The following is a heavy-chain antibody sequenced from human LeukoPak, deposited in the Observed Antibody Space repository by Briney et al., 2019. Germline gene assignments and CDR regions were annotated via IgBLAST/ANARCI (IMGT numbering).Heavy chain of an antibody. V-gene: IGHV1-3*01. CDR2: INAGNGNT. D-gene: IGHD3-3*01. CDR3: ARVSPRITIFGVVPTTRTWFDP. Sequence: ASVKVSCKASGYTFTSYAMHWVRQAPGQRLEWMGWINAGNGNTKYSQKFQGRVTMTRDTSISTAYMELSRLRSDDTAVYYCARVSPRITIFGVVPTTRTWFDPWGQGTLVTVSS. CDR1: GYTFTSYA. J-gene: IGHJ5*02.